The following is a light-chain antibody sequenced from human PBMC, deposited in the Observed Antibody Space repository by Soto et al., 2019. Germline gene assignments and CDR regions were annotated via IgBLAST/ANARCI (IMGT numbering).Light chain of an antibody. CDR1: QSVSSSY. Sequence: EIVLTQSPGTLSLSPGERATLSCRASQSVSSSYLAWYQQKPGQAPRLLLYGASSRATGIPDRFSGSGSGTDFTITISRLEPEDCAVYYCQQYGSSPPYTFGQGTKLEIK. CDR3: QQYGSSPPYT. J-gene: IGKJ2*01. CDR2: GAS. V-gene: IGKV3-20*01.